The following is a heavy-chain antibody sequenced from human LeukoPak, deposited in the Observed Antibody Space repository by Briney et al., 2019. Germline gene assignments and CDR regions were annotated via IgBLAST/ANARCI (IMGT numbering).Heavy chain of an antibody. Sequence: ASVKVSCKASGYTFTDHYMHWVRQAPGQGPEWMGWINPNSGGTNYAQKFQGRVTMTRDTSISMAYIELSRLRSDDTAVYYCAREAPTGYNSAYFDYWGQGTLVTVSS. CDR2: INPNSGGT. J-gene: IGHJ4*02. D-gene: IGHD3-9*01. CDR1: GYTFTDHY. CDR3: AREAPTGYNSAYFDY. V-gene: IGHV1-2*02.